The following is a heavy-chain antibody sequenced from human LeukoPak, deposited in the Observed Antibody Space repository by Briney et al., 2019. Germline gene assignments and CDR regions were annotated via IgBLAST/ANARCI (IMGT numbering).Heavy chain of an antibody. J-gene: IGHJ4*02. Sequence: GGSLRLSCAASGFTFSSHWMTWVRQAPGKGLEWVAVIWYDGSNKYYADSVKGRFTISRDNSKNTLYLQMNSLRAEDTAVYYCAKDILWFGELFVDYWGQGTLVTVS. CDR2: IWYDGSNK. CDR3: AKDILWFGELFVDY. V-gene: IGHV3-33*06. D-gene: IGHD3-10*01. CDR1: GFTFSSHW.